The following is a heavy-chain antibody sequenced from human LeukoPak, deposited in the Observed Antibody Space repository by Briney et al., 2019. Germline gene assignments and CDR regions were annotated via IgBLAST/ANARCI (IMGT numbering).Heavy chain of an antibody. CDR2: IYYSGST. CDR3: ARGVGLGYCSGGSCRPNWFDP. Sequence: PSETLSLTCTVSGGSVSSGSYYWSWIRQPPGKGLEWIGYIYYSGSTNYNPSLKSRVTISVDTSKNQFSLKLSSVTAADTAVYYSARGVGLGYCSGGSCRPNWFDPWGQGTLVAVSS. J-gene: IGHJ5*02. D-gene: IGHD2-15*01. V-gene: IGHV4-61*01. CDR1: GGSVSSGSYY.